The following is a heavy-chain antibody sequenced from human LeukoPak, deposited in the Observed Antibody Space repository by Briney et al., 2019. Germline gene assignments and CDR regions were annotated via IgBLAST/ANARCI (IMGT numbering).Heavy chain of an antibody. CDR2: INAGNGNT. CDR3: ARDRHYVWGSYYFDY. Sequence: GASVKVSCKASGYTFTSYAVHWVRQAPGQRLEWMGWINAGNGNTKYSQKFQGRVTITRDTSASTAYMELSSLRSEDTAVYYCARDRHYVWGSYYFDYWGQGTLVTVSS. CDR1: GYTFTSYA. V-gene: IGHV1-3*01. J-gene: IGHJ4*02. D-gene: IGHD3-16*01.